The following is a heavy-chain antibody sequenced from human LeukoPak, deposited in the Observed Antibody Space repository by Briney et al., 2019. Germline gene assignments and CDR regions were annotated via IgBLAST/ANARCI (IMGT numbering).Heavy chain of an antibody. Sequence: PSETLSLTCTVSGGSISSYYWSWTRQPPGKGLEWIGYIYHSGSTYYNPSLKSRVTISVDRSKNQFSLKLSSVTAADTSVYYCASHSNWAYFDYWGQGTLVTVS. J-gene: IGHJ4*02. CDR3: ASHSNWAYFDY. CDR1: GGSISSYY. V-gene: IGHV4-59*04. CDR2: IYHSGST. D-gene: IGHD7-27*01.